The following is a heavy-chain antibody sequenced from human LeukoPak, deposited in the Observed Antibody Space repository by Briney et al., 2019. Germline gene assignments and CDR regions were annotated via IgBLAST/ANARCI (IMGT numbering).Heavy chain of an antibody. CDR2: ISYDASNK. J-gene: IGHJ6*02. V-gene: IGHV3-30*03. Sequence: PGRSLRLSCAASGFTFNTYGMHWVRQAPGKGLEWVAVISYDASNKNCADPVKGRFTISRDYSKNTVYLQMNSLRAEDTAVYYCARNAVRYFDWLLDALYYYYYGMDVWDQGTTVTVSS. CDR1: GFTFNTYG. D-gene: IGHD3-9*01. CDR3: ARNAVRYFDWLLDALYYYYYGMDV.